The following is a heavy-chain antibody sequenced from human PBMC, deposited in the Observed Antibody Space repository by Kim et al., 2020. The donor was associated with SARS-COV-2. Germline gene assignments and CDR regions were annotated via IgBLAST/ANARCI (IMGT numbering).Heavy chain of an antibody. CDR2: IKNKANNYAT. CDR1: GFSFSDSS. J-gene: IGHJ5*02. V-gene: IGHV3-73*01. D-gene: IGHD2-15*01. Sequence: GGSLRLSCAASGFSFSDSSVHWVRQASGKGLEWVGRIKNKANNYATTYAASVKCRFTMSRDDSKNTAYLQMNSLKTDDTALYYCTRQPDLSCSVGVCVWFDPWGQGTLVTVSS. CDR3: TRQPDLSCSVGVCVWFDP.